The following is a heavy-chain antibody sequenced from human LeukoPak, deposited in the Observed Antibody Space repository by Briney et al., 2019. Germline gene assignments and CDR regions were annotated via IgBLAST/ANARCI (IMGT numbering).Heavy chain of an antibody. D-gene: IGHD2-21*02. CDR3: AQDWAPYCGGDCYFNY. CDR2: ISYDGSNK. V-gene: IGHV3-30*18. CDR1: GFIFYNYG. J-gene: IGHJ4*02. Sequence: PGGSLRLSCAAFGFIFYNYGMHWVRQAPGKGLKWVAVISYDGSNKNYADSVKGRFTISRDSSKNTVHLQMNSLRVEDRAVYYCAQDWAPYCGGDCYFNYWGQGALVTVSS.